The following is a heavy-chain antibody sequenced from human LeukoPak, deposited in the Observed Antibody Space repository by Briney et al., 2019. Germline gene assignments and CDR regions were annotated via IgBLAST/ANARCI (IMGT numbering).Heavy chain of an antibody. J-gene: IGHJ4*02. D-gene: IGHD3-10*01. CDR2: LFTGGGRT. V-gene: IGHV3-23*01. CDR3: AKECDYSPGHKFDL. Sequence: GGSLRLSCAASGFTFRNYAMSWVRQAPGKGLEWGSVLFTGGGRTLYADSVKGRFTISGDTSRTTLYLQMNGLRAEDTAVYYCAKECDYSPGHKFDLWGQGTLVTVSS. CDR1: GFTFRNYA.